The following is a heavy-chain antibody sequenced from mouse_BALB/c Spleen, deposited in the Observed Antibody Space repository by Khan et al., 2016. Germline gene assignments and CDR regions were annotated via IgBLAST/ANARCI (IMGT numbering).Heavy chain of an antibody. CDR2: IRYSGST. D-gene: IGHD1-1*01. V-gene: IGHV3-2*02. J-gene: IGHJ2*01. CDR3: AIDYYGSSYFDY. CDR1: GYSITSDYA. Sequence: EVQLQESGPGLVKPSPSLSITCTVTGYSITSDYAWNWIRQFPGNKLEWMGYIRYSGSTSYNPTLKSRISITRDTSKNQSFLQLTSVTTEDTATYCCAIDYYGSSYFDYWGQGTTLTVSS.